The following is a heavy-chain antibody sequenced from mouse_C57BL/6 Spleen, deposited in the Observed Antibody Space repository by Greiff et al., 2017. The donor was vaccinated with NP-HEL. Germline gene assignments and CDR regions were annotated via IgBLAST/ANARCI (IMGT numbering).Heavy chain of an antibody. CDR1: GYSITSGYY. D-gene: IGHD1-1*01. V-gene: IGHV3-6*01. CDR3: AREDYSGFAY. J-gene: IGHJ3*01. Sequence: EVKLQESGPGLVKPSQSLSLTCSVTGYSITSGYYWNWIRQFPGNKLEWMGYISYDGSNNYNPSLKNRISITRDTSKNQFFLKLNSVTTEDTATYDCAREDYSGFAYWGQGTLVTVSA. CDR2: ISYDGSN.